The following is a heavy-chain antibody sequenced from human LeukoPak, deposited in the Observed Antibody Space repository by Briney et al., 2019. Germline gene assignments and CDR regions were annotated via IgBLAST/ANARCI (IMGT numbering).Heavy chain of an antibody. CDR2: ISSSSSYI. CDR1: GFTFSSYS. CDR3: ARAGMVRGVITFDY. V-gene: IGHV3-21*01. D-gene: IGHD3-10*01. J-gene: IGHJ4*02. Sequence: GGSLRLSCAASGFTFSSYSMNWVRQAPGKGLEWVSSISSSSSYIYYADSVKGRFTISRDNAKNSLYLQMNSLRAEDTAVYYCARAGMVRGVITFDYWGQGTLVTVSS.